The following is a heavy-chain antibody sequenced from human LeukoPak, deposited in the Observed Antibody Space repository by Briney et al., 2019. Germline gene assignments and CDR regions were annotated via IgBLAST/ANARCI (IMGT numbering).Heavy chain of an antibody. V-gene: IGHV1-18*01. CDR1: GYAFTNYA. CDR3: ARARLPRGWYFDY. Sequence: GASVKVSCKATGYAFTNYAISWVRQAPGQGLEWMGWISGNNGNTNYAQNVQGRVTMTTDTSTSTAYMELRSLRSDDTAVYYCARARLPRGWYFDYWGQGTLVTVSS. J-gene: IGHJ4*02. D-gene: IGHD6-25*01. CDR2: ISGNNGNT.